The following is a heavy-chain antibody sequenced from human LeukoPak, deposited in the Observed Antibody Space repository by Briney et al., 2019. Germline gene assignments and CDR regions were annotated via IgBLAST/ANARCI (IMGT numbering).Heavy chain of an antibody. CDR2: IYYSGST. CDR3: ARSPRSGYFVSAWFDP. V-gene: IGHV4-59*01. D-gene: IGHD3-3*01. Sequence: PSETLSLTCTVSGGSISSYYWSWIRQPPGKGLEWIGYIYYSGSTNYNPSLKSRVTISVHTSKNQFSLKLSSVTAADTAVYYCARSPRSGYFVSAWFDPWGQGTLVTVSS. J-gene: IGHJ5*02. CDR1: GGSISSYY.